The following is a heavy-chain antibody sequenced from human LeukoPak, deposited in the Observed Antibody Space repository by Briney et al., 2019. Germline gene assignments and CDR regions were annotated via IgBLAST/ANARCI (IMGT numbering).Heavy chain of an antibody. CDR2: INPNSGGT. J-gene: IGHJ6*02. CDR1: GYTFTGYY. V-gene: IGHV1-2*04. Sequence: GASVKVSCKASGYTFTGYYMHWVRQAPGQGLEWMGWINPNSGGTNYAQKFQGWVTMTRDTSISTAYMELSRLRSDDTAVYYCARAYYDSSGYYDYYYYGMDVWGQGTTVTVSS. CDR3: ARAYYDSSGYYDYYYYGMDV. D-gene: IGHD3-22*01.